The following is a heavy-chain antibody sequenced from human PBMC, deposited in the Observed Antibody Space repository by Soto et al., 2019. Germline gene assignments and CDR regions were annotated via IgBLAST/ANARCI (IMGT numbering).Heavy chain of an antibody. CDR1: GFTFRSYA. CDR2: ISYDGSNK. V-gene: IGHV3-30-3*01. D-gene: IGHD6-19*01. Sequence: QAGGSLRLSCAASGFTFRSYAMHWVRQAQGKGLEWVAVISYDGSNKYYADSVKGRFTISRDNSKNTLYLQMNSLRAEDTAVYYCARAPYSSGWYLSEIWGQGTLVTVSS. CDR3: ARAPYSSGWYLSEI. J-gene: IGHJ4*02.